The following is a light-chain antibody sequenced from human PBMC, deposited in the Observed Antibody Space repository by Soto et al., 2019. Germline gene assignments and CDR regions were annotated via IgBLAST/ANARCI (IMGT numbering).Light chain of an antibody. J-gene: IGLJ3*02. CDR2: EVN. Sequence: QSALTQPPSASGSPGQSVTISCTGTSSDVGGYKYVSWYQQHPGKAPKLMIFEVNKRPSGVPDRFSGSKSGNTASLTVSGLQAEDEADYYCSSYAGTNSFVLFGGGTKLTVL. CDR1: SSDVGGYKY. CDR3: SSYAGTNSFVL. V-gene: IGLV2-8*01.